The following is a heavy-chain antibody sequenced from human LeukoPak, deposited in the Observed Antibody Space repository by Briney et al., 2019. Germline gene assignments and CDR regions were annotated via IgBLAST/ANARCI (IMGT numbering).Heavy chain of an antibody. CDR1: GYTFTSYD. V-gene: IGHV1-8*01. Sequence: ASVKVSCKASGYTFTSYDINWVRRATGQGLEWMGWMNPNSGNTGYAQKFQGRVTMTRNTSISTAYMELSRLRSDDTAVYYCASQLASEVRGPSTWGQGTLVTVSS. CDR2: MNPNSGNT. CDR3: ASQLASEVRGPST. D-gene: IGHD3-10*01. J-gene: IGHJ4*02.